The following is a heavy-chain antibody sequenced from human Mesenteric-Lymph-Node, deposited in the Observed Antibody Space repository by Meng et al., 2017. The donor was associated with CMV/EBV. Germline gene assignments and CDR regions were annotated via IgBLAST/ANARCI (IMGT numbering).Heavy chain of an antibody. CDR2: IIPILGIA. CDR3: ASFYQGRRDGAFDI. J-gene: IGHJ3*02. D-gene: IGHD3-16*02. Sequence: KPSGGTFSSYTISWVRQAPGQGLEWMGRIIPILGIANYAQKFQGRVTITADKSTSTAYMELSSLRSEDTAVYYCASFYQGRRDGAFDIWGQGTMVTVSS. V-gene: IGHV1-69*02. CDR1: GGTFSSYT.